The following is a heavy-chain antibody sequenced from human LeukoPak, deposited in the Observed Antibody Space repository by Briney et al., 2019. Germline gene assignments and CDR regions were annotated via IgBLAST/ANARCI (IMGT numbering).Heavy chain of an antibody. CDR3: ARVRYCSSIGCYSYFDY. V-gene: IGHV3-74*01. D-gene: IGHD2-2*02. J-gene: IGHJ4*02. CDR2: IDADGSTT. Sequence: PGGSLRLSCAASGFTFSNFYMHWVRQPPGKGLVWVSRIDADGSTTTYADSVKGRFTISRDNAKNTLYLQMNSLRAEDTAVYYCARVRYCSSIGCYSYFDYWGQGTLVTVSS. CDR1: GFTFSNFY.